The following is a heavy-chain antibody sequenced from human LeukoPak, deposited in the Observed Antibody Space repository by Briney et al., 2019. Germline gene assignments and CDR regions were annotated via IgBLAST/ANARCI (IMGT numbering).Heavy chain of an antibody. J-gene: IGHJ4*02. D-gene: IGHD3-10*01. Sequence: GEPLTISCKGSGYNFTSSWISWVRQMPGKGLEWMGRIDPSDSYTNYSPSFQGHVTISADKSASSAYLQWSSLKASDTAMYYCARLGGGTVDYWGREPLVPVSS. CDR1: GYNFTSSW. V-gene: IGHV5-10-1*01. CDR3: ARLGGGTVDY. CDR2: IDPSDSYT.